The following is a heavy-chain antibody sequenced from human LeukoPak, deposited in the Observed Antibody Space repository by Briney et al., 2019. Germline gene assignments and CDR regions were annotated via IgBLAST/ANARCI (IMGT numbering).Heavy chain of an antibody. CDR3: AVNVVVPAAHAFDI. D-gene: IGHD2-2*01. V-gene: IGHV4-4*07. CDR2: IYTSGST. CDR1: GGSISSYY. J-gene: IGHJ3*02. Sequence: PSETLSLTCTVSGGSISSYYWSWIRQPAGKGLEWIGRIYTSGSTNYNPSLKSRVTISVDTSKNQFSLKLSSVTAADTAVYYCAVNVVVPAAHAFDIWGQGTMVTVSS.